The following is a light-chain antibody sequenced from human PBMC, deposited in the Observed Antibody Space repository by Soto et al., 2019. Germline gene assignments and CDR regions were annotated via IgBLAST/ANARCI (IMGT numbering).Light chain of an antibody. CDR3: DESYFTRLS. J-gene: IGKJ4*01. CDR2: AAS. V-gene: IGKV1-39*01. CDR1: QHIRTY. Sequence: DSQMTQSPSSLSASVRDRVTITCRARQHIRTYLNWYQQKPGKAPKLLIYAASRLQTGVLSRCNGSGFGTDFTLTISNLHPEDFATYFGDESYFTRLSFGVGTKVEVK.